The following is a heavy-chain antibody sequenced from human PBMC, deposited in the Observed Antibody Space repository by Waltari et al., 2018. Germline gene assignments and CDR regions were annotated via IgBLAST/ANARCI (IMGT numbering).Heavy chain of an antibody. V-gene: IGHV4-39*07. Sequence: QLQLQESGPGLVKPSETLSLTCTVSGGSISSSSYYWGWIRQPPGKGLEWIGSIYYSGSTYSNPSLKSRVTISVDTSKNQFSLKLSSVTAADTAVYDCARVLTTVTTWAFDIWGQGTMVTVSS. J-gene: IGHJ3*02. CDR1: GGSISSSSYY. D-gene: IGHD4-17*01. CDR3: ARVLTTVTTWAFDI. CDR2: IYYSGST.